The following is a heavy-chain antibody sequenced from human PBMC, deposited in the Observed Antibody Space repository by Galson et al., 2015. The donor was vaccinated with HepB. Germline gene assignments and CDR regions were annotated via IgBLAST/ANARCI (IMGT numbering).Heavy chain of an antibody. D-gene: IGHD4-17*01. Sequence: SLRLSCAASGSILSSYVMSWVRQPPGKGLEWVSSISGSGGSTYYADSVKGRFTISRDNAKNSLYLQMNSLRAEDTAVYYCASFYGDYPYWGQGTLVTVSS. CDR2: ISGSGGST. CDR1: GSILSSYV. J-gene: IGHJ4*02. CDR3: ASFYGDYPY. V-gene: IGHV3-23*01.